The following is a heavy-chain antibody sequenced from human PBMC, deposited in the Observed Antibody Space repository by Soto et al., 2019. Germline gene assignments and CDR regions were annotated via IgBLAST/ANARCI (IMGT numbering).Heavy chain of an antibody. V-gene: IGHV4-59*01. Sequence: SETLSLTCTVSGGSISSYYWSWIRPPPGKGLEWIGYIYYSGSTNYNPSLKSRVTISVDTSKNQFSLKLSSATAADTAVYYCARAGSGSYLYYYYYGMDVWGQGTTVTVSS. D-gene: IGHD1-26*01. CDR2: IYYSGST. CDR1: GGSISSYY. CDR3: ARAGSGSYLYYYYYGMDV. J-gene: IGHJ6*02.